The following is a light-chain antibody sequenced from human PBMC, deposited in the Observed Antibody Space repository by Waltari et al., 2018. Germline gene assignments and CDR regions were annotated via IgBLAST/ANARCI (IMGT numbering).Light chain of an antibody. CDR1: QNVDATR. CDR3: QQSHTPLS. Sequence: EIVLTQSPGTLSLSAGERATLSCRASQNVDATRLAWYQQKSGQAPRLLNYHASIRATGIPDRFSGSGSGTDFTLTINRLEPEDFAVYFCQQSHTPLSCGQGTKVDI. V-gene: IGKV3-20*01. J-gene: IGKJ1*01. CDR2: HAS.